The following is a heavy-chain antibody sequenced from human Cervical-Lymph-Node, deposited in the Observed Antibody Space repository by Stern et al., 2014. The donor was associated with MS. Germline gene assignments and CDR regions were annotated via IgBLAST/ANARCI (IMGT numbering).Heavy chain of an antibody. Sequence: QVQLVQSGAEVKRPGSSVKVSCKASGYTFISYSFSWVRQAPGQGLEWMGGITPLFGTTIYAQQLQGRVTITADESSSTVFLELTSLTSQDTAVYYCARGGVVPADTTWFDPWGQGTPVTVSS. V-gene: IGHV1-69*01. CDR2: ITPLFGTT. CDR3: ARGGVVPADTTWFDP. D-gene: IGHD2-2*01. J-gene: IGHJ5*02. CDR1: GYTFISYS.